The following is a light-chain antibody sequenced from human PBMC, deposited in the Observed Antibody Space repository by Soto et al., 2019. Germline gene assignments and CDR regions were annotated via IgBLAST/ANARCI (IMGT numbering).Light chain of an antibody. CDR3: QQYNNWPET. V-gene: IGKV3-15*01. CDR1: QRVTTN. CDR2: RAS. Sequence: EIGMTRSPASLSVSPGARVTLSCRAGQRVTTNLASYQHRPGQAPRLLIYRASTMATGVPARFSGSGSGTEFTLTISSLQSEDFAVYYCQQYNNWPETFGQGTKVDIK. J-gene: IGKJ1*01.